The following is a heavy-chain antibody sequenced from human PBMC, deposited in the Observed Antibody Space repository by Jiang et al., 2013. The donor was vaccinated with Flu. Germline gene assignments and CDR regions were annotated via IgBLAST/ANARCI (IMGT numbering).Heavy chain of an antibody. CDR3: ATNGCSSTSCYIDYFDY. CDR2: FDPEDGET. V-gene: IGHV1-24*01. D-gene: IGHD2-2*02. Sequence: SGAEVKKPGASVKVSCKVSGYTLTELSMHWVRQAPGKGLEWMGGFDPEDGETIYAQKFQGRVTMTEDTSTDTAYMELSSLRSEDTAVYYCATNGCSSTSCYIDYFDYWGREPWSPSPQ. J-gene: IGHJ4*02. CDR1: GYTLTELS.